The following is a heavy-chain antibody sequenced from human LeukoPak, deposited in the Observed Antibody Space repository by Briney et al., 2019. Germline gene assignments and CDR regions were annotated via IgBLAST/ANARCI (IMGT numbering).Heavy chain of an antibody. D-gene: IGHD1-26*01. CDR2: ISTSSSTI. Sequence: GGSLRLSCTASGFPFSSYTFNWVRQAPGKGLEWVSYISTSSSTIFYADSVKGRFTISRDNAKNTLYLQMNSLRPEDTAVYYCARSQYSGTSVDYWGQGTLVTVSS. CDR3: ARSQYSGTSVDY. V-gene: IGHV3-48*04. CDR1: GFPFSSYT. J-gene: IGHJ4*02.